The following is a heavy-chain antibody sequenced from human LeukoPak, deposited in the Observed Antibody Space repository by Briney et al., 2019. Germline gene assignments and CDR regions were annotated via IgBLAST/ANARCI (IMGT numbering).Heavy chain of an antibody. CDR2: IYSGGST. CDR1: GFTVRSTY. Sequence: GGSLRLSCAASGFTVRSTYMSWGRQAPGKGLEWVSVIYSGGSTYYADSVKGRFTISRDNSKNTLYLQMNSLRAEDTAVYYCARDSEDYGGKGFGYWGQGTLVTVSS. CDR3: ARDSEDYGGKGFGY. D-gene: IGHD4-23*01. V-gene: IGHV3-53*01. J-gene: IGHJ4*02.